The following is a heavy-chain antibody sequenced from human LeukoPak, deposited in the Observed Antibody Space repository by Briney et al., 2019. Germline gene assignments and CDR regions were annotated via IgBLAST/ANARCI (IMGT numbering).Heavy chain of an antibody. CDR3: ARGGVGATTYVWFDP. CDR1: GYTFTGYY. V-gene: IGHV1-2*02. CDR2: INPNSGGT. D-gene: IGHD1-26*01. Sequence: ASVKVSCKASGYTFTGYYIHWVRQAPGQGLEWMGWINPNSGGTNNAQKFQGRVTMTRDMSTSTVYMELSSLRSEDTAVYYCARGGVGATTYVWFDPWGQGTLVTVSS. J-gene: IGHJ5*02.